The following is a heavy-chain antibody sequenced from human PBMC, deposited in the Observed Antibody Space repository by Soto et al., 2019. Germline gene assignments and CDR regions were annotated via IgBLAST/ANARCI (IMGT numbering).Heavy chain of an antibody. D-gene: IGHD1-1*01. CDR1: GGSISSYY. CDR3: ARLGTTGTIDY. V-gene: IGHV4-59*08. Sequence: SETLSLTYTVSGGSISSYYWSWIRQPPGKGLEWIGYIYYSGSTNYNPSLKSRVTISVDTSKNQFSLKLSSVTAADTAVYYCARLGTTGTIDYWGQGTLVTVSS. CDR2: IYYSGST. J-gene: IGHJ4*02.